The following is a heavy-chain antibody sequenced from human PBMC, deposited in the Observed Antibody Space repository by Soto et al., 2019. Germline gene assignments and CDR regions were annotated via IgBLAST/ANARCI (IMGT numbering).Heavy chain of an antibody. CDR1: GFTFSSYA. CDR3: ARDPLRYSSSWYYFDY. Sequence: GGSLRLSCAASGFTFSSYAMHWVRQAPGKGLEWVAVISYDGSNKYYADSVKGRFTISRDNSKNTLYLQMNSLRAEDTAVYYCARDPLRYSSSWYYFDYWGQGTLVTVSS. D-gene: IGHD6-13*01. CDR2: ISYDGSNK. J-gene: IGHJ4*02. V-gene: IGHV3-30-3*01.